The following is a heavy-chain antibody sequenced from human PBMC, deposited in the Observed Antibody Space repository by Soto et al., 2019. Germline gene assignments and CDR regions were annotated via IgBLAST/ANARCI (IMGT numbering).Heavy chain of an antibody. V-gene: IGHV4-59*08. D-gene: IGHD6-19*01. J-gene: IGHJ4*03. CDR2: VYYNGST. Sequence: SETLSLTCTVSGGPIAPFYWTWIRQSPGKGLESIGYVYYNGSTNYNPALKGRVTISLDTSKCQFSLRLSSVTAADTAVYYCARTRGRGQWRNFYFDIWGQESLVAASS. CDR1: GGPIAPFY. CDR3: ARTRGRGQWRNFYFDI.